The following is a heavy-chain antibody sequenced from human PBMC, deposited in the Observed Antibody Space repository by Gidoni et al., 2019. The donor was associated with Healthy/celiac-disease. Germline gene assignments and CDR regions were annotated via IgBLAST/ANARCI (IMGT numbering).Heavy chain of an antibody. CDR3: ARGFLGSRPFDY. Sequence: QVQLQQWGAGLLKPSETLSLTGVVYGGSFSGYYWSWIRQPPGKGLEWIGEINHSGSTNYNPSLKSRVTISVDTSKNQFSLKLSSVTAADTAVYYCARGFLGSRPFDYWGQGTLVTVSS. J-gene: IGHJ4*02. V-gene: IGHV4-34*01. CDR2: INHSGST. D-gene: IGHD3-3*01. CDR1: GGSFSGYY.